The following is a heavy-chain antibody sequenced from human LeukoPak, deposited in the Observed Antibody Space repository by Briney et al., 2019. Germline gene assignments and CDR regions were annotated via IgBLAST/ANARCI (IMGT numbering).Heavy chain of an antibody. Sequence: GGSLRFSCAASGFTFSNAWMSWVRQAPGKGLEWVGRIKSKTDGGTTDYAAPVKGRFTISRDDSKNTLYLQMNSLKTEDTAVYYCTTGIVGANRYYYGMDVWGQGTTVTVSS. CDR2: IKSKTDGGTT. CDR1: GFTFSNAW. V-gene: IGHV3-15*01. J-gene: IGHJ6*02. D-gene: IGHD1-26*01. CDR3: TTGIVGANRYYYGMDV.